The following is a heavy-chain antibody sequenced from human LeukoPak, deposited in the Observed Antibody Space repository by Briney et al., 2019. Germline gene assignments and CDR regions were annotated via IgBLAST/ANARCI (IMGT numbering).Heavy chain of an antibody. CDR2: ISAYSGNT. CDR3: ARDGAYYYDSSGYYREGYYYYMDV. V-gene: IGHV1-18*01. D-gene: IGHD3-22*01. CDR1: GYTFTSYG. Sequence: ASVKVSCKASGYTFTSYGISWVRQAPGQGREWMGWISAYSGNTNYAQKLQGRVTMTTDTSTSTAYMELRSLRSDDTAVYYCARDGAYYYDSSGYYREGYYYYMDVWGKGTTVTISS. J-gene: IGHJ6*03.